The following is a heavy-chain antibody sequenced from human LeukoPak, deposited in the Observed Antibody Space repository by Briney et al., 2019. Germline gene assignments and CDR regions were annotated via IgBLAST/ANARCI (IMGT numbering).Heavy chain of an antibody. CDR1: GFTFSNYW. Sequence: GGSLRLSCAASGFTFSNYWMTRVRQAPGKGLEWVANIKQDGSKKNYVDSVKGRFTISRDNAKNSLYLQMNSLRAEDTAVYYCATPLDYYDSSGFHQGGDWGQGTLVTVSS. D-gene: IGHD3-22*01. J-gene: IGHJ4*02. CDR3: ATPLDYYDSSGFHQGGD. V-gene: IGHV3-7*03. CDR2: IKQDGSKK.